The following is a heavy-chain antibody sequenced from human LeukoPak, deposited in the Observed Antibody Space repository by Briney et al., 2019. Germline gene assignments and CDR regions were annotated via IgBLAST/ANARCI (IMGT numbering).Heavy chain of an antibody. D-gene: IGHD1-26*01. J-gene: IGHJ4*02. Sequence: GGSLRLSCAAPGFTVSSNYMSWVRQAPGKGLERVSVIYSGGSTYYADSVKGRFTISRDNSKNTLYLQMNSLRAEYTAVYYCSREVGAPPYYFDYWGQGTLVTVS. CDR1: GFTVSSNY. CDR2: IYSGGST. V-gene: IGHV3-53*01. CDR3: SREVGAPPYYFDY.